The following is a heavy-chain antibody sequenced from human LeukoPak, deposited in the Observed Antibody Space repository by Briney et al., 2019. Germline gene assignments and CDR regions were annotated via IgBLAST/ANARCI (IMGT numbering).Heavy chain of an antibody. J-gene: IGHJ4*02. CDR1: GYSFTSHG. CDR2: ISGYNGNT. V-gene: IGHV1-18*01. D-gene: IGHD1-14*01. CDR3: ARGGWTTGMDY. Sequence: ASVKVSCKTSGYSFTSHGISWVRQAPGQGLEWMGWISGYNGNTNYAQKFQGRVTMTTDASTRTAHMEVRGLSSDDTAVYYCARGGWTTGMDYWGQGTLVMVS.